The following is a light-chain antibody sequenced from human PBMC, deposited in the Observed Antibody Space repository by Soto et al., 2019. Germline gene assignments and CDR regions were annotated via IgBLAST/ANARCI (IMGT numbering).Light chain of an antibody. CDR3: QQRSNWPPIT. Sequence: EIVLTQSPATLSLSPGERATLSCRASQSVSSYLAWYQQKHGPAPRLLIYDASNSATGIPARFSGSGSGTDFTLTISSLEPEDFAVYYCQQRSNWPPITFGQGTRMEIK. CDR1: QSVSSY. V-gene: IGKV3-11*01. CDR2: DAS. J-gene: IGKJ5*01.